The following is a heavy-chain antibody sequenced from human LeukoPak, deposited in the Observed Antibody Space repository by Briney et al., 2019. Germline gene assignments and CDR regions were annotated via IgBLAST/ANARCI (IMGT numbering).Heavy chain of an antibody. D-gene: IGHD6-13*01. V-gene: IGHV3-23*01. CDR3: AKDTAAGSPYYFDY. J-gene: IGHJ4*02. CDR2: ISGSGGST. Sequence: GRSLRLSCAASGFTFSSYAMSWVRQAPGKGLEWVSIISGSGGSTYYADSVKGRFTISRDNSKNTLYLQMNSLRAEDTAVYYCAKDTAAGSPYYFDYWGQGSLVTVSS. CDR1: GFTFSSYA.